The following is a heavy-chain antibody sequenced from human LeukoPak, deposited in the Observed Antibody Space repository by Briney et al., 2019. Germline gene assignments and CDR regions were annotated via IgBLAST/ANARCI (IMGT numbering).Heavy chain of an antibody. CDR1: GFTFSSSA. CDR3: AKKSWDNWFDP. Sequence: GGSLRLSCAASGFTFSSSAMSWVCQAPGKGLEWVSGISGSGGNTYYADSVKGRFTISRDNSKNTLFLQMNSLRAEDTAVYFCAKKSWDNWFDPWGQGTLVTVSS. J-gene: IGHJ5*02. D-gene: IGHD6-13*01. V-gene: IGHV3-23*01. CDR2: ISGSGGNT.